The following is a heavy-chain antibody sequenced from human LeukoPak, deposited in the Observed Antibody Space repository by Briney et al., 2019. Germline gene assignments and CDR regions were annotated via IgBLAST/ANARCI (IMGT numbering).Heavy chain of an antibody. Sequence: SETLSLTCTVSGGSISSYYWSWIRQPPGKGLEWIGYIYYSGSTNYNPSLKSRVTISVDTSKNQFSLKLSSVTAADTAVYYCARGPGGYSYGLALAYFDYWGQGTLVTVSS. CDR1: GGSISSYY. CDR3: ARGPGGYSYGLALAYFDY. V-gene: IGHV4-59*08. D-gene: IGHD5-18*01. J-gene: IGHJ4*02. CDR2: IYYSGST.